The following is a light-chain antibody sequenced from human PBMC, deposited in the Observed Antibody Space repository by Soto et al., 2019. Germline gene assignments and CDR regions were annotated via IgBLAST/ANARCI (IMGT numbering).Light chain of an antibody. J-gene: IGKJ3*01. V-gene: IGKV3-11*01. Sequence: EIVLTQSPATLSLSPGERVTLSCRASQSVSSYLAWYQQKPGQAPRLLIYDASNRATGIPARFSGSGSGPDFTPTISSLEPEDFAFYYCQQRSNWPPGVTFGPGTKVDIK. CDR1: QSVSSY. CDR3: QQRSNWPPGVT. CDR2: DAS.